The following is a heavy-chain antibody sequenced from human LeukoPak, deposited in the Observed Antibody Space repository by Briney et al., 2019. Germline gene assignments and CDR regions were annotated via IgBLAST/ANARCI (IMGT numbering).Heavy chain of an antibody. V-gene: IGHV3-23*01. CDR1: GFTFSRFA. D-gene: IGHD2-2*01. J-gene: IGHJ4*02. CDR3: AREAYQPLWEGGFDY. Sequence: PGGSLRLSCEASGFTFSRFAMTWVRQAPGKGLEWVSTIGALGGSTNYAASVKGRFTISRDNSKNTLYLQMNSLRAEDTAVYYCAREAYQPLWEGGFDYWGQGTLVTVSS. CDR2: IGALGGST.